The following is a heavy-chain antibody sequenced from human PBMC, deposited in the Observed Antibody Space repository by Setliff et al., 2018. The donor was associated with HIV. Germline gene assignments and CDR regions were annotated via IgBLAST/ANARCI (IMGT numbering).Heavy chain of an antibody. V-gene: IGHV1-3*04. Sequence: ASVKVSCKTSGYSFSSHPLHWVRQAPGQRPEWMGWIKTGNGDTQYSQKFRDRVTITRDTSADTVYMELSSLRSEDTAIYYCASGRGPSRFDYWGQGTLVTVSS. J-gene: IGHJ4*01. CDR3: ASGRGPSRFDY. CDR2: IKTGNGDT. CDR1: GYSFSSHP.